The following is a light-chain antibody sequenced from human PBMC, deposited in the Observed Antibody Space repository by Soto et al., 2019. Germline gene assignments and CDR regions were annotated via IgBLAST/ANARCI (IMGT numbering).Light chain of an antibody. CDR3: SSYTSSSTLV. Sequence: QSALTQPASVSESPGQSITISCTGTSNDIGGYNYVSWYQHHPGKAPKLMIYEVSNRPSGVSHRFSGSKSGNTASLTISGLQAEDEADYYCSSYTSSSTLVFGGGTKLTVL. CDR1: SNDIGGYNY. V-gene: IGLV2-14*01. CDR2: EVS. J-gene: IGLJ2*01.